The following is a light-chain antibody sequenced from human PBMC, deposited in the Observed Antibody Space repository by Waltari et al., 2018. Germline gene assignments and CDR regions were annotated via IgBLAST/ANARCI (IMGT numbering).Light chain of an antibody. J-gene: IGLJ3*02. CDR3: QTGGHGTWV. CDR1: SGHTSNI. Sequence: QLVLTQSPSASASLGASVRLTCTLDSGHTSNIIAWHQQQPEKGPRCLMKVNSDGSHSKGDEVPVRFSGSGSGAERYLPISSFQSEDEADYCCQTGGHGTWVFGGGTKLTVL. CDR2: VNSDGSH. V-gene: IGLV4-69*01.